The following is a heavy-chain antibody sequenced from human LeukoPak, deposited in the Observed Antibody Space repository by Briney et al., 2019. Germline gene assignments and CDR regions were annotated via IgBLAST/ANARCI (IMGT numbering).Heavy chain of an antibody. CDR3: ARHRALGSYYDSSGHPRGYFDY. V-gene: IGHV4-39*01. J-gene: IGHJ4*02. CDR2: IYYSGST. Sequence: PSETLSLTCTVSGGSTISSSYYWGWIRQPPGKGLEWIGSIYYSGSTYYNPSLKSRVTISVDTSKNQFSLKLSSVTAADTAVYYCARHRALGSYYDSSGHPRGYFDYWGQGTLVTVSS. CDR1: GGSTISSSYY. D-gene: IGHD3-22*01.